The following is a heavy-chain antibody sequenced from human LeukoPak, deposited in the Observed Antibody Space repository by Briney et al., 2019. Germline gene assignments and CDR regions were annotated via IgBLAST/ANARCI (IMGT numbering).Heavy chain of an antibody. Sequence: GGSLRLSCAASGFTFSGYAMSWVRQAPGKGLEWVSPISADGRSTYYADSVQGRFTISRDNSKNTLYLQMNSLRAEDTAVYYCAKEHILTGYSDYWGQGTLVTVSS. CDR2: ISADGRST. D-gene: IGHD3-9*01. CDR1: GFTFSGYA. J-gene: IGHJ4*02. CDR3: AKEHILTGYSDY. V-gene: IGHV3-23*01.